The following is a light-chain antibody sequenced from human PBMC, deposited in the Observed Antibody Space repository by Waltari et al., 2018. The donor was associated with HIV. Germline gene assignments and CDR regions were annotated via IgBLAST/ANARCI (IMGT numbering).Light chain of an antibody. V-gene: IGLV2-8*01. CDR2: EVS. CDR3: SSFAGSNNLGV. Sequence: QSALTQPPSASGSPGQPVTIPCTGTSSDIGGDNYVSWYQQHPGKAPKLMIYEVSKRPSGVPDRFSGSKSGNTASLTVSGLQAEDEADYYCSSFAGSNNLGVFGGGTKLTVL. J-gene: IGLJ3*02. CDR1: SSDIGGDNY.